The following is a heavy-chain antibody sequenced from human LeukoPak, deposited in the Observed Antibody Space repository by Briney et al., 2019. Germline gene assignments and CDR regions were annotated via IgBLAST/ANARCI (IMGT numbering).Heavy chain of an antibody. CDR2: ISSSSSTI. Sequence: GGSLRLSCAAYGFTFSSYSMNWVRQAPGKGLEWVSYISSSSSTIYYADSVKGRFTISRDNAKNSLYLQMNSLRAEDTAVYYCARESYYYDSSRDSGSWGQGTLVTVSS. CDR3: ARESYYYDSSRDSGS. D-gene: IGHD3-22*01. J-gene: IGHJ5*02. CDR1: GFTFSSYS. V-gene: IGHV3-48*04.